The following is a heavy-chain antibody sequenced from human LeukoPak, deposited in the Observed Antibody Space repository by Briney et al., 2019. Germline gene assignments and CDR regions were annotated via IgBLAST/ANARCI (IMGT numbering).Heavy chain of an antibody. CDR1: GSRFTTYW. D-gene: IGHD3-10*01. CDR3: ARYTSGYFDY. J-gene: IGHJ4*02. Sequence: GGPLEFSGQRSGSRFTTYWIAWAPQIPGKGLEGMGIIYHGDSDTTYSPSFQGQVTISADKSITTSYLQWSSLKASDTAMYYCARYTSGYFDYWGQGTLVTVSS. CDR2: IYHGDSDT. V-gene: IGHV5-51*01.